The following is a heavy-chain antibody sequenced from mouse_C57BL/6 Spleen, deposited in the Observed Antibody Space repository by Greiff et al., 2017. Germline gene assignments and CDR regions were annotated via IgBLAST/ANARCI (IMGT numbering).Heavy chain of an antibody. V-gene: IGHV7-3*01. Sequence: EVQRVESGGGLVQPGGSLSLSCAASGFTFTDYYMSWVRQPPGKALEWLGFIRNKANGYTTEYSASVKGRFTISRDNSQSILYLQMNALRAEDSATYYCARCYPLWYFDVWGTGTTGTVSS. CDR1: GFTFTDYY. CDR3: ARCYPLWYFDV. D-gene: IGHD2-12*01. CDR2: IRNKANGYTT. J-gene: IGHJ1*03.